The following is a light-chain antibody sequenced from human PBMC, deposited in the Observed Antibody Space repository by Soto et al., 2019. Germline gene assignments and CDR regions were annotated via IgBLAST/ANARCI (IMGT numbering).Light chain of an antibody. CDR3: SSYTTSSTL. V-gene: IGLV2-14*01. CDR1: RCDVGGYNY. J-gene: IGLJ1*01. CDR2: DVS. Sequence: SAPTPPAPLSWAPRTADPSSPPGARCDVGGYNYVSWYQQHPGKAPKLMVYDVSNRPSGVSNRFSGSKSGNTASLTISGLQAEDEADYYCSSYTTSSTLFGTGTKVTVL.